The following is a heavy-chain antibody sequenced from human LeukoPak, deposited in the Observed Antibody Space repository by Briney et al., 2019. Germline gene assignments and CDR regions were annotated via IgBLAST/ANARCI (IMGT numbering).Heavy chain of an antibody. Sequence: PSETLSLTCAVYGGSFSGYYWSWIRQPPGKGLEWIGEINHSGSTNYNPSLKSRVTISVDTSKNQFSLKLSSATAADTAVYYCARGHYYYYGMDVWGQGTTVTVSS. J-gene: IGHJ6*02. CDR1: GGSFSGYY. CDR2: INHSGST. CDR3: ARGHYYYYGMDV. V-gene: IGHV4-34*01.